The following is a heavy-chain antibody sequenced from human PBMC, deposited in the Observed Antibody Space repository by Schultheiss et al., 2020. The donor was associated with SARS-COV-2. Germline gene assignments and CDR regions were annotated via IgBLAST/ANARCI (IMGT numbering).Heavy chain of an antibody. D-gene: IGHD2-2*02. CDR1: GYTFTGYY. V-gene: IGHV1-2*02. Sequence: ASVKVSCKASGYTFTGYYMHWVRQAPGQGLEWMGWINPNSGGTNYAQKFQGRVTMTRDTSISTAYMELSSLRSEDTAVYYCAVYCSSTSCYNRDYGMDVWGQGTTVTVSS. CDR2: INPNSGGT. CDR3: AVYCSSTSCYNRDYGMDV. J-gene: IGHJ6*02.